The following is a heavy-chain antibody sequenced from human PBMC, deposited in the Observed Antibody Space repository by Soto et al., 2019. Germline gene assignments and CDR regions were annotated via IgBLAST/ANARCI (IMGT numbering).Heavy chain of an antibody. J-gene: IGHJ4*02. CDR2: ISANNGNT. CDR1: GYTFTNYG. D-gene: IGHD1-26*01. CDR3: ARDRGRYALDY. Sequence: QVQLVQSGAEVKKPGASVKVSCKASGYTFTNYGISWVRQAPGQGLEWMGWISANNGNTNYEQKLQGRFTMTTHTSTSTAHMELRSLRSDDTAVYTCARDRGRYALDYWGQGTLVTVSS. V-gene: IGHV1-18*01.